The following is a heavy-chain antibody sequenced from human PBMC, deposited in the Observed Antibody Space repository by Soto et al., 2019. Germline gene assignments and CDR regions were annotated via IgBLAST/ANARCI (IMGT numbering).Heavy chain of an antibody. CDR2: ISWNSGSI. Sequence: GGSLRLSCAASGFTFDDYAMHWVRQAPGKGLEWVSGISWNSGSIGYADSVKGRFTISRDNAKNSLYLQMNSLRAEDTALYYCAKAGYDSSGYYFVDYWGQGTLVTVSS. CDR1: GFTFDDYA. CDR3: AKAGYDSSGYYFVDY. V-gene: IGHV3-9*01. J-gene: IGHJ4*02. D-gene: IGHD3-22*01.